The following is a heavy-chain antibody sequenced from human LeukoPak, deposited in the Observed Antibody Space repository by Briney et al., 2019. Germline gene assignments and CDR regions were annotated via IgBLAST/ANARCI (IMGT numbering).Heavy chain of an antibody. V-gene: IGHV3-23*01. J-gene: IGHJ4*02. CDR2: ISTNGGST. CDR1: GFTFSSYA. CDR3: VIDRGAR. Sequence: GGSLRLSCEASGFTFSSYAMSWVRQAPGKGLEWVSGISTNGGSTSYADSVKGRLTISRDNTKNSLYLHMNNLRAEDTAVYYCVIDRGARWGQGTLVTVSS.